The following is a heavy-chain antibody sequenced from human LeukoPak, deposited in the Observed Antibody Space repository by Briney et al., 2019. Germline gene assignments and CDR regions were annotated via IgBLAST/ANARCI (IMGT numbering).Heavy chain of an antibody. CDR2: ISGSGGST. Sequence: GGSLRLSCAASGFTFSSYAMSWVRQAPGKGPEWVSAISGSGGSTYYADSVKGRFTISRDNSKNTLYLQMNSLRAEDTAVYYCAKDGLPSMVDDDAFDIWGQGTMVTVSS. CDR3: AKDGLPSMVDDDAFDI. D-gene: IGHD4/OR15-4a*01. CDR1: GFTFSSYA. V-gene: IGHV3-23*01. J-gene: IGHJ3*02.